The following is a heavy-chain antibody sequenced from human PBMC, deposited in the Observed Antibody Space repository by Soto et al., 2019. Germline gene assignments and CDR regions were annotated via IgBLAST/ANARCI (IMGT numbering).Heavy chain of an antibody. V-gene: IGHV3-23*01. Sequence: GGSLRLSCAASGFTFSSYAMSWVRQAPGKGLEWVSAISGSGGSAYYADSAKGRFTISRDKSKNTLYLQMNSLRAEDTAVYYCAKAQSSSWYIFDYWGQGTLVTVSS. CDR2: ISGSGGSA. CDR1: GFTFSSYA. D-gene: IGHD6-13*01. J-gene: IGHJ4*02. CDR3: AKAQSSSWYIFDY.